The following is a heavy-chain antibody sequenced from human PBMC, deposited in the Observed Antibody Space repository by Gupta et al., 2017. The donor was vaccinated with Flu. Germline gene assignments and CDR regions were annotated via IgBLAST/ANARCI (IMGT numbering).Heavy chain of an antibody. CDR3: ARHPTKNFWSGYYSATEYYFDY. CDR1: GGSISSISYY. J-gene: IGHJ4*02. Sequence: QLQLQESGSGLVKPSETLSLTCTVSGGSISSISYYWGWSRQPPGKGMEWIGSIYYSWDTYYNPSLKSRVAISVDTSKNQFSLKLSSVTAADTAVYYCARHPTKNFWSGYYSATEYYFDYWGQGTLVTVAS. V-gene: IGHV4-39*01. D-gene: IGHD3-3*01. CDR2: IYYSWDT.